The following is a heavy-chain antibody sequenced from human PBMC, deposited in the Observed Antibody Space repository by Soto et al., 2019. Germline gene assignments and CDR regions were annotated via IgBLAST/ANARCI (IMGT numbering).Heavy chain of an antibody. CDR2: ISTYNGNQ. CDR3: ARDLPPSDY. V-gene: IGHV1-18*01. CDR1: GYTFTSYY. Sequence: QVQLVQSGAEVKKPGASVKVSCKASGYTFTSYYISWVRQAPGQGLEWMGWISTYNGNQKYAQKLQGRVTMTTDTSACTAYMELRSLRSADTAVYYCARDLPPSDYWGQGTLVTVSS. J-gene: IGHJ4*02.